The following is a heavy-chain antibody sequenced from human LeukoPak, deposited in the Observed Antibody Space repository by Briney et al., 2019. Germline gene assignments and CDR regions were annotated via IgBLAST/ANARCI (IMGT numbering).Heavy chain of an antibody. V-gene: IGHV3-48*04. CDR1: GFTFSSYW. D-gene: IGHD3-22*01. CDR3: SAGEGYYDSGDYYSAWAFNV. CDR2: ISNSGNTI. J-gene: IGHJ3*01. Sequence: PPGGSLRLSCAASGFTFSSYWMSWVRQAPGKGLEWVSYISNSGNTIYYADSVKGRFTISRDNAKNSLYLQMNSLRAEDTAVYYCSAGEGYYDSGDYYSAWAFNVWGQGTMVTVSS.